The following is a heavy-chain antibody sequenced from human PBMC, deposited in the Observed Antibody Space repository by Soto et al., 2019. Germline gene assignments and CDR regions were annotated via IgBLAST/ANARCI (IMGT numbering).Heavy chain of an antibody. Sequence: SETLSLTCAVHGGSFSGYYWDWIRQPPGKGLEWIGEVNHGGTSNYNPSLKSRVTISLDTSKNQFSLKLSSVTAADTALYYCARGSGWYYYWGQGTQVTVSS. J-gene: IGHJ4*02. CDR1: GGSFSGYY. V-gene: IGHV4-34*01. CDR2: VNHGGTS. D-gene: IGHD6-19*01. CDR3: ARGSGWYYY.